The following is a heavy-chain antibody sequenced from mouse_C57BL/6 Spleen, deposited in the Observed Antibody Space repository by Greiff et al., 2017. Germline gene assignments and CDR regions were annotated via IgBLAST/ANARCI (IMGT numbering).Heavy chain of an antibody. CDR2: IHPNSGST. D-gene: IGHD2-2*01. Sequence: VKLQQPGAELVKPGASVRLSCKASGYTFTSYWMHWVQQRPGQGLEWIGMIHPNSGSTNYNEKFKSKATLTVDKSSSTAYMQLSSLTSEDAAVYFCARGVVTTWFAYWGQGTLVTVSA. J-gene: IGHJ3*01. CDR3: ARGVVTTWFAY. V-gene: IGHV1-64*01. CDR1: GYTFTSYW.